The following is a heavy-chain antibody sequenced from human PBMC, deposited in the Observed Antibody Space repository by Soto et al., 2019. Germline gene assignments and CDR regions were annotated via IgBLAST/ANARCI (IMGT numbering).Heavy chain of an antibody. CDR2: IASSGST. Sequence: PSETLSLTCTVSGGSINTGGYFWTWIRQHPGKGLEWIGYIASSGSTYYNPSLKGRLTIAADTSENQFSLRLTSVTAADTAVYYCARQSTGYSVEVDYWGQGTLVTVSS. D-gene: IGHD6-13*01. V-gene: IGHV4-31*03. CDR3: ARQSTGYSVEVDY. J-gene: IGHJ4*02. CDR1: GGSINTGGYF.